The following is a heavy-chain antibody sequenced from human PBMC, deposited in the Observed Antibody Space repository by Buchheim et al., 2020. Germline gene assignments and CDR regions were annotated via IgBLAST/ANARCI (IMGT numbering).Heavy chain of an antibody. Sequence: QVQLVQSGAEVKKPGSSMKVSCKASGGTFSNYAINWVRQAPGQGLEWMGGIIPIFGTTNYAQKFQGRVTITADESTSTAYLELISLTSDDTAVYFCARDRRQSTYYYYYMDVWGRGTT. CDR3: ARDRRQSTYYYYYMDV. D-gene: IGHD4-11*01. V-gene: IGHV1-69*01. J-gene: IGHJ6*03. CDR2: IIPIFGTT. CDR1: GGTFSNYA.